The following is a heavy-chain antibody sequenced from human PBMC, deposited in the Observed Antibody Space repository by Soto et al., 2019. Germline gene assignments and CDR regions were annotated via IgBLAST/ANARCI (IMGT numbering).Heavy chain of an antibody. Sequence: GVSLRLSCAASGFDVSNTDMSWVRQAPGKGLEWVSVIYSGGYTNYADSVKGRFIVSRDSPKNTLYLQMDSLRAEDTAVYYCAKAIEAYSSLIEDFDYWGQGTLVNVSS. D-gene: IGHD6-19*01. J-gene: IGHJ4*02. CDR2: IYSGGYT. V-gene: IGHV3-66*01. CDR3: AKAIEAYSSLIEDFDY. CDR1: GFDVSNTD.